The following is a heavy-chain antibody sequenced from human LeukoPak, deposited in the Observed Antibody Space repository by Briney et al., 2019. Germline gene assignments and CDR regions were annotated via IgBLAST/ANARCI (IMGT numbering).Heavy chain of an antibody. CDR2: IYPGDSDT. J-gene: IGHJ4*02. CDR3: ARGYVDTSMGFDY. Sequence: GESLKISCKGSGYNFTNYWIGWVRQMPGKGLQWMAIIYPGDSDTRYSPSFQGQVTISADTSISTAFLQWSSLKASDTAMFYCARGYVDTSMGFDYWGQGTLVTVSS. V-gene: IGHV5-51*01. CDR1: GYNFTNYW. D-gene: IGHD5-18*01.